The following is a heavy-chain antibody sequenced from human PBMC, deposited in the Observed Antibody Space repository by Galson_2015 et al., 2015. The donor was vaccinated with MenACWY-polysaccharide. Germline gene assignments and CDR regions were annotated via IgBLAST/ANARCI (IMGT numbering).Heavy chain of an antibody. Sequence: SLRLSCAASGFTFDDYAMHWVRQAPGKGLEWVSGINWNSGSVAYADSVKSRFTISRDDAKSSLFLHMSSLRTEDTALYFCVKARGAERYYYSLDVWGHGTTVTVSS. V-gene: IGHV3-9*01. D-gene: IGHD2-21*01. CDR3: VKARGAERYYYSLDV. CDR2: INWNSGSV. J-gene: IGHJ6*02. CDR1: GFTFDDYA.